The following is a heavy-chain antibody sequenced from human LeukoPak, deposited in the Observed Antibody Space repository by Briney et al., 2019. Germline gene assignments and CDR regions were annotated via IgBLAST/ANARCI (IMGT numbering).Heavy chain of an antibody. CDR1: GFTFSSYW. CDR2: IKSDGSST. Sequence: PGGSLRLSCAASGFTFSSYWMHWVRQAPGKGLVWVSSIKSDGSSTSYADSVKGRLTISRDNARNTLYLQMNSLRAEDTAVYYCASQYAYYDILTGPGAFDIWGQGTMVTVSS. J-gene: IGHJ3*02. CDR3: ASQYAYYDILTGPGAFDI. D-gene: IGHD3-9*01. V-gene: IGHV3-74*01.